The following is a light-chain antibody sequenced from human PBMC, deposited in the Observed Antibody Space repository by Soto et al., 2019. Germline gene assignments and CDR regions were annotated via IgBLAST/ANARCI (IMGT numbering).Light chain of an antibody. J-gene: IGKJ4*01. CDR2: DAS. CDR1: QSVSSY. Sequence: EIVWTQSPATLSLSPGERATLSCSASQSVSSYLAWYQQKPGQAPRLLIYDASNRATGIPARFSGSGSGTDFTLTISSLEPEDFAVYYCQQRSTFGGGTKVEIK. V-gene: IGKV3-11*01. CDR3: QQRST.